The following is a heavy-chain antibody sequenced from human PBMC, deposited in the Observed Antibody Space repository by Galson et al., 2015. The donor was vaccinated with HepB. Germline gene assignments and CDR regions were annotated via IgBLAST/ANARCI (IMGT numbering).Heavy chain of an antibody. Sequence: SLRLSCAAAGLTFGDYGMSWFRQAPGKGLDWVGYIRSKTEGGTAEYAASVKDRFIVSRDDSESIAYLHMSSLKTEDTGVYYCSRDNKDVWDGPIKRTDAFDIWGQGTLVTVSS. D-gene: IGHD3-16*01. CDR1: GLTFGDYG. CDR2: IRSKTEGGTA. CDR3: SRDNKDVWDGPIKRTDAFDI. V-gene: IGHV3-49*03. J-gene: IGHJ3*02.